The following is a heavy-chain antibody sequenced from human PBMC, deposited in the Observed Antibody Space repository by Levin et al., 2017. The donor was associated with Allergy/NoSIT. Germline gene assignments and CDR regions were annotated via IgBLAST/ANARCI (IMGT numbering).Heavy chain of an antibody. CDR1: GGSFSGYY. J-gene: IGHJ5*02. CDR2: INHSGST. CDR3: ARGKAAAAGTARTSRFRNWFDP. D-gene: IGHD6-13*01. Sequence: SPTLSLTCAVYGGSFSGYYWSWIRQPPGKGLEWIGEINHSGSTNYNPSLKSRVTISVDTSKNQFSLKLSSVTAADTAVYYCARGKAAAAGTARTSRFRNWFDPWGQGTLVTVSS. V-gene: IGHV4-34*01.